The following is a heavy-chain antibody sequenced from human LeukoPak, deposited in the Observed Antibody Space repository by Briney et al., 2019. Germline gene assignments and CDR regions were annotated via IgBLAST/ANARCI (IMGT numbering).Heavy chain of an antibody. CDR3: AKSTGRYYYYYGMDV. CDR1: GFTFSSYA. Sequence: GGSLRLSSAASGFTFSSYAMSWVRQAPGKGLEWVSAISGSGGSTYYADSVKGRFTISRDNSKNTLYLQMDSLRAEDTAVYYCAKSTGRYYYYYGMDVWGQGTTVTVSS. CDR2: ISGSGGST. D-gene: IGHD3-9*01. V-gene: IGHV3-23*01. J-gene: IGHJ6*02.